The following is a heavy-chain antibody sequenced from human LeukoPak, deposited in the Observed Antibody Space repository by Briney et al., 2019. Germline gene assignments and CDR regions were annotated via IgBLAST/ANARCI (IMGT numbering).Heavy chain of an antibody. Sequence: SETLSLTCTVSGGSISGYYWSWIRQPPGKGLEWIGHIYTSGSTNYNPSPKSRVTISVATSKNQFSLMLSSVTDEATAVYYCARDSQRGIGVAVIDYFDYWGQGTLVTVSS. CDR2: IYTSGST. J-gene: IGHJ4*02. D-gene: IGHD6-19*01. CDR3: ARDSQRGIGVAVIDYFDY. CDR1: GGSISGYY. V-gene: IGHV4-4*07.